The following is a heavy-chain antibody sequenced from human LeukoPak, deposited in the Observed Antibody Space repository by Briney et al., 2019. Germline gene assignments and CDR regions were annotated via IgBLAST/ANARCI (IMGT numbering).Heavy chain of an antibody. V-gene: IGHV3-53*01. J-gene: IGHJ4*02. CDR3: AIAQSWDELFDS. CDR1: GIAVIGNY. CDR2: ISINTDT. Sequence: GGSLTLSCAASGIAVIGNYMSWVRQPPGKGLEWVSFISINTDTFYADSVRGRFTISRDSSKNTLILQMNSLRDEDSAVYYCAIAQSWDELFDSWGQGTLVTVSS. D-gene: IGHD1-26*01.